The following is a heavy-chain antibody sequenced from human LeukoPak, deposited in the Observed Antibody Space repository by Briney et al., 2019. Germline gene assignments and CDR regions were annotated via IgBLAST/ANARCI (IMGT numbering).Heavy chain of an antibody. CDR3: ASCIVVVPAAIGSCAFDI. CDR2: IIPIFGTA. D-gene: IGHD2-2*01. CDR1: GGAFSSYA. Sequence: SVKVSCKASGGAFSSYAISWVRQAPGQGLEWMGGIIPIFGTANYAQKFQGRVTITADKSTSTAYMELSSLRSEDTAVYYCASCIVVVPAAIGSCAFDIWGQGTMVTISS. V-gene: IGHV1-69*06. J-gene: IGHJ3*02.